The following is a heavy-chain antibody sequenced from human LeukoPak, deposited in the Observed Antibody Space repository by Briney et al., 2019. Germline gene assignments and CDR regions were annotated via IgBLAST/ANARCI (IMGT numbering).Heavy chain of an antibody. CDR2: MHHSGRT. CDR1: GSSITSESYF. V-gene: IGHV4-31*03. Sequence: IPSETLSLTCNVSGSSITSESYFWSWMPQHPGKGLEWIGYMHHSGRTYYHASINSRVTITVDTSKSQFSLKVESVTAADTAVDYCARVCGDPAFYYFGIGVWGQGTTVTVSS. J-gene: IGHJ6*02. D-gene: IGHD3-3*01. CDR3: ARVCGDPAFYYFGIGV.